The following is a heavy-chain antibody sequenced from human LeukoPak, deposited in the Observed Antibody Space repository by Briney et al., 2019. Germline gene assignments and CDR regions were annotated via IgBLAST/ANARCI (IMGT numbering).Heavy chain of an antibody. CDR1: GFSFSTYD. Sequence: PGGSLRLSCAASGFSFSTYDMHWVRQAPGKGLEWVAVISSDGSHKYWADSVKGRFTISRDNSKSTVYLQMNSLRAEDTAVYYCAKGSIDWYYFDYWGQGTLVTVSS. D-gene: IGHD3-9*01. CDR2: ISSDGSHK. CDR3: AKGSIDWYYFDY. J-gene: IGHJ4*02. V-gene: IGHV3-30*18.